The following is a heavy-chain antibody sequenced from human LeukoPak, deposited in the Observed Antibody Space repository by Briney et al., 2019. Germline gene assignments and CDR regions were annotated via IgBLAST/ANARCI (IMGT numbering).Heavy chain of an antibody. Sequence: GGSLRLSCVGSGFTFSNYAMMWVRQTQGKRLEWVSAIRGSGTSTFYADSVKGRFTILRDNFKNTVYLQMNNLSADNSAVYYCARDPNGDYFGALDFQRWGLGTQVTVSS. CDR3: ARDPNGDYFGALDFQR. J-gene: IGHJ1*01. V-gene: IGHV3-23*01. CDR2: IRGSGTST. D-gene: IGHD4-17*01. CDR1: GFTFSNYA.